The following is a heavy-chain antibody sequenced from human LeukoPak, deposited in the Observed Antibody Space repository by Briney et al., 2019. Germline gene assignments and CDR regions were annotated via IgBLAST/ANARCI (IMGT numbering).Heavy chain of an antibody. V-gene: IGHV3-23*01. D-gene: IGHD3-9*01. CDR3: AKVSDDILTGYHNWFDP. Sequence: QPGGSLRLSCAASGFTFSSYAMSWVRQAPGKGLEWVSAISGSGGSTYYADSVKGRFTISRDNSKNTLYLQMNSLRAEDTAVYYCAKVSDDILTGYHNWFDPWGQGTLVTVSS. J-gene: IGHJ5*02. CDR1: GFTFSSYA. CDR2: ISGSGGST.